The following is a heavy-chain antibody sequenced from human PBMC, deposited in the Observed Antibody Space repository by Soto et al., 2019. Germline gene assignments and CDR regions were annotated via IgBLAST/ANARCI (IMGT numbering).Heavy chain of an antibody. CDR2: INAGNGNT. CDR3: ARGSGPMIEWH. V-gene: IGHV1-3*01. D-gene: IGHD3-22*01. Sequence: ASVKVSCKASGYTFTSYAMHWVRQALGQRLEWMGWINAGNGNTKYSQKFQGRVTITRDTSASTAYMELSSLRSEDTAVYYCARGSGPMIEWHWGQGTLVTVSS. J-gene: IGHJ4*02. CDR1: GYTFTSYA.